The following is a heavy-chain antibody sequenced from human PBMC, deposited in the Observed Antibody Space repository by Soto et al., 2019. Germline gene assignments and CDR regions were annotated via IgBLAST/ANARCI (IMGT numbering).Heavy chain of an antibody. Sequence: QVQLQESGPGLVRPSETLSLTCTVSAGSISSFYWSWIRQPPGKALEWLAYIYYTGRTNYNPSLRSRLTISVDTSKNQFSLSVNSVSAADTAVYYCARSVQSSGWDSWYFDLWGRGTLVTVSS. V-gene: IGHV4-59*01. J-gene: IGHJ2*01. D-gene: IGHD6-19*01. CDR3: ARSVQSSGWDSWYFDL. CDR1: AGSISSFY. CDR2: IYYTGRT.